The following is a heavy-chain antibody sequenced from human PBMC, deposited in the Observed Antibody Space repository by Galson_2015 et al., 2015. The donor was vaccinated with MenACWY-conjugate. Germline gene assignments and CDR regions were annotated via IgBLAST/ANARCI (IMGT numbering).Heavy chain of an antibody. J-gene: IGHJ4*02. CDR2: ISGSSSTI. V-gene: IGHV3-48*01. Sequence: SLRLSCAASGFTFSSYSMNWVRQAPGKGLEWISYISGSSSTIYYADSVKGRFTISRDNGKNSLYLQMKSLRAEDTAVYYCARSTGREVIIDYWSQGTLVTVSS. CDR3: ARSTGREVIIDY. D-gene: IGHD3-10*01. CDR1: GFTFSSYS.